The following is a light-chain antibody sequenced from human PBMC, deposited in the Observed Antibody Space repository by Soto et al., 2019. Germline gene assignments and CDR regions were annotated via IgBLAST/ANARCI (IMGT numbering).Light chain of an antibody. CDR2: AAS. Sequence: DIQMTQSPSSLSASVGDRVTITCRASQGISNSLAWYQQKPGKVPKLLIYAASALQSGVPSRFRGSGSGTDFTLTISSLQPEDVATYYCQKHDSAPVTFGQGTRLEIK. J-gene: IGKJ5*01. V-gene: IGKV1-27*01. CDR1: QGISNS. CDR3: QKHDSAPVT.